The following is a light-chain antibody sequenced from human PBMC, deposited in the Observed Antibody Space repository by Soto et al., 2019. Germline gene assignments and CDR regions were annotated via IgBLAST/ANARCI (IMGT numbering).Light chain of an antibody. CDR3: QSYDSSVSKVV. V-gene: IGLV1-40*01. CDR2: GNN. Sequence: QSVLTQPPSVSGAPGQRVTISCTGSSSNIGAGYDLHWYQQLPGTAPKLLIYGNNNRPSGVPDRFSGSKSGTSASLAITGLQAEDEADYYCQSYDSSVSKVVFGGGTKLTVL. J-gene: IGLJ2*01. CDR1: SSNIGAGYD.